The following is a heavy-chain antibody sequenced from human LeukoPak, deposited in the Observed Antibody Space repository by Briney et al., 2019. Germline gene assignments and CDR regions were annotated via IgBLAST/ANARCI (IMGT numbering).Heavy chain of an antibody. CDR1: GFTFYMYA. CDR3: AKDRPNFHENSGHYYRRDGDS. D-gene: IGHD3-22*01. CDR2: MCGTAGCT. V-gene: IGHV3-23*01. J-gene: IGHJ5*01. Sequence: GGSLRLSCQASGFTFYMYAMSWVRQAPGKGLEWVASMCGTAGCTFYPDSVKGRLTISRDNSKNVLYLRMNSLTAEDTAIYYCAKDRPNFHENSGHYYRRDGDSWGQGTLVTVSS.